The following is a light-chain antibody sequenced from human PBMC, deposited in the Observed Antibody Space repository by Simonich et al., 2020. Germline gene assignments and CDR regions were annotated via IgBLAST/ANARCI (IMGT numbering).Light chain of an antibody. Sequence: AIRRTQSPSSLSASTGGRVTITCRASQGISSYLAWCQQKPGKAPKLLIYAASTLQSGVPSRFSGSGSGTDFTLTISCLQSEDFATYYCQQYYSTPLTFGGGTKVEIK. CDR1: QGISSY. CDR3: QQYYSTPLT. V-gene: IGKV1-8*01. CDR2: AAS. J-gene: IGKJ4*01.